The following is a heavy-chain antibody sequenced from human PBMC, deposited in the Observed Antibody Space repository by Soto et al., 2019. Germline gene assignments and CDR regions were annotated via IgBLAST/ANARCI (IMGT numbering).Heavy chain of an antibody. J-gene: IGHJ6*02. D-gene: IGHD6-13*01. V-gene: IGHV3-33*06. CDR3: TKDRSSTLDGMDV. Sequence: LRLSCAASGFTFRSYGMHWVRQAPGKGLEWVAVIWYDGSDKYYADSVKGRFTISRDNSKNTLFLQLNSLRAEDTAVYYCTKDRSSTLDGMDVWGQGTTVTVSS. CDR2: IWYDGSDK. CDR1: GFTFRSYG.